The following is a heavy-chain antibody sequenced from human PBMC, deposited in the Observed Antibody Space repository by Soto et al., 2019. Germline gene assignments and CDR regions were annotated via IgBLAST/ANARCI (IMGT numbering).Heavy chain of an antibody. J-gene: IGHJ4*02. Sequence: QVQLQESGPGLVKPSETLSLTCTVSGGSISSYYWSWIRQPPGKGLEWLGYIYYSGSTNYNPSLKSRVTISVDTSKNQFSLKLSSVTAADTAVYYCARVSPKSFDYWGQGTLVTVSS. CDR2: IYYSGST. CDR1: GGSISSYY. CDR3: ARVSPKSFDY. V-gene: IGHV4-59*01.